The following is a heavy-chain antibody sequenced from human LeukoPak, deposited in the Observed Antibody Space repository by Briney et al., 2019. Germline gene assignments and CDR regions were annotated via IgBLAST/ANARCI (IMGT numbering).Heavy chain of an antibody. CDR2: TYYRSKWYN. Sequence: SQTLALLCSISWVRLYSHRDQRSSIRQPPSRGLEWVGRTYYRSKWYNDYAVSVKSRITINPDTSKNQFSLQLNSVTPEDTAVYYCASESTDSSGYSFEYWGQGTLVTVSS. CDR1: WVRLYSHRDQ. V-gene: IGHV6-1*01. D-gene: IGHD3-22*01. CDR3: ASESTDSSGYSFEY. J-gene: IGHJ4*02.